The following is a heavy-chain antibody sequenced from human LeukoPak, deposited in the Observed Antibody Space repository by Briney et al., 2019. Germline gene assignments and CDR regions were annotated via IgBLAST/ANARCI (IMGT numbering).Heavy chain of an antibody. V-gene: IGHV1-3*01. D-gene: IGHD3-16*02. CDR3: ARVQHMITFGGVIVPGDY. Sequence: ASVKVSCKASGYTFTSYAMHWVRQAPGQRLEWMGWINAGNGNTKYSQKFQGRVTITRDTSASTAYMELSSLRSDDTAVYYCARVQHMITFGGVIVPGDYWGQGTLVTVSS. CDR1: GYTFTSYA. J-gene: IGHJ4*02. CDR2: INAGNGNT.